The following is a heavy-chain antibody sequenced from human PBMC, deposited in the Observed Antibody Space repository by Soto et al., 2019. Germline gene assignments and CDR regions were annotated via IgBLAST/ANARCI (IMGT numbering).Heavy chain of an antibody. CDR2: ISYDGSNK. CDR1: GFTFSSYG. J-gene: IGHJ5*02. V-gene: IGHV3-30*18. Sequence: QVQLVESGGGVVQPGRSLRLSCAASGFTFSSYGMHWVRQAPGKGLEWVAVISYDGSNKYYADSVKCRFTISRDNSKNTLYLQMNSLRAEDTAVYYCAKSRYSSSWNWFDPWGQGTLVTVSS. D-gene: IGHD6-13*01. CDR3: AKSRYSSSWNWFDP.